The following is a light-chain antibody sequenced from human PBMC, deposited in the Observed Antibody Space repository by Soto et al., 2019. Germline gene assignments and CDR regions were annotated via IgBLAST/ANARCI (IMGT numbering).Light chain of an antibody. V-gene: IGKV1-5*03. Sequence: DIQMTQSPSTLSASAGDRVTITCRASQSIGSWLAWYQQKPGKAPKLHIYKASSLESGVPSRFRGSGSGTEFNLTISSLQPDDFATYYCQQYHSYPVLFGQGTKVDIK. J-gene: IGKJ1*01. CDR2: KAS. CDR3: QQYHSYPVL. CDR1: QSIGSW.